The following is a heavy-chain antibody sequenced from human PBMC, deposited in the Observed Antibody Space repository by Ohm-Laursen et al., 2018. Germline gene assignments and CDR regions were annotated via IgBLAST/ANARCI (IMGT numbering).Heavy chain of an antibody. CDR2: MYYSGGT. D-gene: IGHD1-1*01. V-gene: IGHV4-59*12. CDR1: GGSISSCY. Sequence: SRTLSLTCTVSGGSISSCYWSWIRQRPGQGLEWIGNMYYSGGTNYNPSLKSRVTISVDTSKNQFSLKLSSATAADTAVYYCARGPRGRYSCPYYFDYWGQGTLATVSS. J-gene: IGHJ4*02. CDR3: ARGPRGRYSCPYYFDY.